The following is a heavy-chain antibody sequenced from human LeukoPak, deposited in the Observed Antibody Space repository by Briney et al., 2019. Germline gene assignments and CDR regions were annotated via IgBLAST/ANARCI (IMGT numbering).Heavy chain of an antibody. J-gene: IGHJ4*02. V-gene: IGHV1-69*05. CDR2: IIPIFGTA. CDR1: GGTFSSYA. CDR3: ARDPPLWSGYLSDY. D-gene: IGHD3-3*01. Sequence: SVKVSCKASGGTFSSYAISWVRQAPGQGLEWMGRIIPIFGTANYAQKFQGRVTITTDESTSTAYMELSSLRSEDTAVYCAARDPPLWSGYLSDYWGQGTLVTVSS.